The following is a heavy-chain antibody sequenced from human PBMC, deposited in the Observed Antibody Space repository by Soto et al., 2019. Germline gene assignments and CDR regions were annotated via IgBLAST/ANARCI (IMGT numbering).Heavy chain of an antibody. CDR2: ISWDGGST. Sequence: EVQLVESGGVVVQPGGSLRLSCAASGFTFDDYTMHWVRQAPGKGLEWVSLISWDGGSTYYADSVKGRFTISRDNSKNYLYLQMNSLRTEDTALYYCAKDMMMATITAFDYWGQGTLVTVSS. CDR3: AKDMMMATITAFDY. D-gene: IGHD5-12*01. CDR1: GFTFDDYT. J-gene: IGHJ4*02. V-gene: IGHV3-43*01.